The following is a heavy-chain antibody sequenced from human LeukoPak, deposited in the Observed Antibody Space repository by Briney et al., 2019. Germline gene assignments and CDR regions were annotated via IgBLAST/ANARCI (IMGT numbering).Heavy chain of an antibody. CDR3: ATDLEGWGWGIPVY. V-gene: IGHV3-21*04. Sequence: GGSLRLSCAASGFTFSDYSMNWVRQAPGKGLEWVSSISSSSSYMKYAESVRGRFTISRDNAKNSLYLHMSSLRSEDTAVYYCATDLEGWGWGIPVYWGQGTLVTVSS. J-gene: IGHJ4*02. CDR2: ISSSSSYM. CDR1: GFTFSDYS. D-gene: IGHD3-16*01.